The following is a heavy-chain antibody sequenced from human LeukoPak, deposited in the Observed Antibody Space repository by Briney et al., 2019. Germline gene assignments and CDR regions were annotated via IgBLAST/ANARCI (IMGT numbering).Heavy chain of an antibody. CDR3: AKEGYGTSSEGRGYFDY. V-gene: IGHV3-23*01. Sequence: PGGSLRLSCAASGFTFSSSAMSWVRQSPGKGLGWLATISNRGTNTYSADSVKGRFTISRDNYKNTLDLQMNSPRAEDTALYYCAKEGYGTSSEGRGYFDYWGQGTLVTVSS. CDR1: GFTFSSSA. CDR2: ISNRGTNT. J-gene: IGHJ4*02. D-gene: IGHD6-6*01.